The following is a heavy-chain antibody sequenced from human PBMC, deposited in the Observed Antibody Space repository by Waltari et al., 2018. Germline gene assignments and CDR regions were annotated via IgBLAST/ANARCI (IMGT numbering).Heavy chain of an antibody. CDR1: GGTFSSYA. J-gene: IGHJ4*02. CDR3: AREDGDYL. D-gene: IGHD4-17*01. Sequence: HVQLVQSGAEVKKPGSSVKVSCKASGGTFSSYAISWVRQAPGQGLHWMGGGAQSPGRGVGWVGGIVHMCGRAKYVEECQGRVTITAGEATSTAYMELSRLRSEETAVYYCAREDGDYLWGQGTLVTVSS. V-gene: IGHV1-69*01. CDR2: IVHMCGRA.